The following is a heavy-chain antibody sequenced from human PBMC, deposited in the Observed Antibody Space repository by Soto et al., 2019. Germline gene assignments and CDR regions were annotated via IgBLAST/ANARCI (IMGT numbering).Heavy chain of an antibody. CDR3: ARGDILTGGYYGMDV. D-gene: IGHD3-9*01. Sequence: ASVKVSCKASGYTFTSYAMHWVRQAPGQRLEWMGWINAGNGNTKYSQKFQGRVTITRDTSASTAYMELSSLRSEDTAVYYCARGDILTGGYYGMDVWGQGTTVTVSS. CDR1: GYTFTSYA. V-gene: IGHV1-3*01. J-gene: IGHJ6*02. CDR2: INAGNGNT.